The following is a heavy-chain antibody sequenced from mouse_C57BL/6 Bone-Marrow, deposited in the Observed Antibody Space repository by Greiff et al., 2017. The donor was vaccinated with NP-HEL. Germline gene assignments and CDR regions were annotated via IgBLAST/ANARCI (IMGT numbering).Heavy chain of an antibody. V-gene: IGHV1-81*01. D-gene: IGHD3-2*02. J-gene: IGHJ3*01. CDR1: GYTFTSYG. CDR2: IYPRSGNT. CDR3: AREGFRLLAY. Sequence: VKLMESGAELARPGASVKLSCKASGYTFTSYGISWVKQRTGQGLEWIGEIYPRSGNTYYNEKFKGKATLTADKSSSTAYMELRSLTSEDSAVYFCAREGFRLLAYWGQGTLVTVSA.